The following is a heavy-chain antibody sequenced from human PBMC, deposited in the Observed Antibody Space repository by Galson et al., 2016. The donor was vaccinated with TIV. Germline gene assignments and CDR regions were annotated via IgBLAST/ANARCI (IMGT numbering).Heavy chain of an antibody. J-gene: IGHJ3*02. CDR2: INPIFRTP. CDR1: GGTFSFYA. V-gene: IGHV1-69*13. Sequence: SVKVSCKASGGTFSFYAITWVRQAPGQGLEWMGGINPIFRTPNYAQKFQGRVTMTADDSTRTAYMELSSLGSEDTAVYYCARETCSGGTCYPRIGAFDIWGQGTMVTVSS. CDR3: ARETCSGGTCYPRIGAFDI. D-gene: IGHD2-15*01.